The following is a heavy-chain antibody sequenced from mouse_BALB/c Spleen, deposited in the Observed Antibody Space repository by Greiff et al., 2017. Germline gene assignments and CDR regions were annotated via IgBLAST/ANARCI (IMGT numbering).Heavy chain of an antibody. Sequence: DVHLVESGGGLVQPGGSLKLSCAASGFTFSSYTMSWVRQTPEKRLEWVAYISNGGGSTYYPDTVKGRFTISRDNAKNTLYLQMSSLKSEDTAMYYCARRGYDYDYFYAMDYWGEGTSVTVSP. V-gene: IGHV5-12-2*01. CDR1: GFTFSSYT. J-gene: IGHJ4*01. D-gene: IGHD2-4*01. CDR2: ISNGGGST. CDR3: ARRGYDYDYFYAMDY.